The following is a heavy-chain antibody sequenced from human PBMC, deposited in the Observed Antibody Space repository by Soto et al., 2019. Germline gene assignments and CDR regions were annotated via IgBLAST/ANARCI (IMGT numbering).Heavy chain of an antibody. Sequence: EVQLVESGGGLVQPGGSLRLSCAASGFTFSSYSMNWVRQAPGKGLEWVSYISSSSSTIYYADSVKGRFTISRDNAKNSLYRQMYSLRDEGTAVYWCAVESAGGGKGMEVWGQGTTVTVSS. CDR1: GFTFSSYS. V-gene: IGHV3-48*02. D-gene: IGHD6-25*01. J-gene: IGHJ6*02. CDR2: ISSSSSTI. CDR3: AVESAGGGKGMEV.